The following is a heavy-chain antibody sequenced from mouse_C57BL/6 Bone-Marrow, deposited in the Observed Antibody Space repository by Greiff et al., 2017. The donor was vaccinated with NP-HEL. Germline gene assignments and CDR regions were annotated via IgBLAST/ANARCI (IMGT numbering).Heavy chain of an antibody. Sequence: DVKLQESGPGLVKPSQSLSLTCSVTGYSITSGYYWNWIRQFPGNKLEWMGYISYDGSNNYNPSLKNRISITRDTSKNQFFLKLNSVTTEDTATYYCARLLPYYYAMDYWGQGTSVTVSS. CDR3: ARLLPYYYAMDY. V-gene: IGHV3-6*01. CDR1: GYSITSGYY. CDR2: ISYDGSN. J-gene: IGHJ4*01. D-gene: IGHD1-1*01.